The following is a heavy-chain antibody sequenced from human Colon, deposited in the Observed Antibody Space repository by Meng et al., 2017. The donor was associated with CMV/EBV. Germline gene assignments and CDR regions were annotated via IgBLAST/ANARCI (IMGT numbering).Heavy chain of an antibody. D-gene: IGHD5/OR15-5a*01. V-gene: IGHV3-66*02. CDR3: ARGLDALYFNGMDV. CDR1: GFTVSSSF. CDR2: VYPDGST. J-gene: IGHJ6*02. Sequence: GGSLRLSCAVSGFTVSSSFMNWVRQAPGKGLEWVSVVYPDGSTYYPDSVKGRFTISRDNFKNTLFLQMNSLRGDDTAVYYCARGLDALYFNGMDVWGQGTTVTVSS.